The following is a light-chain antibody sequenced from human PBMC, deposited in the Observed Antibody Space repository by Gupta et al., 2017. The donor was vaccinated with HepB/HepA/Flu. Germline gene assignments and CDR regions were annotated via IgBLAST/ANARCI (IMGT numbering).Light chain of an antibody. CDR3: QQYGSSRT. V-gene: IGKV3-20*01. Sequence: EIVLTQSPGTLSLSPGERATLSCRASQSVSGTSLAWYQQKPGQAPRLLIYAASSRATGIPDRFSGSGSGTDFTLTISRLEPGDFAVNYCQQYGSSRTFGQGTKVEIK. CDR1: QSVSGTS. J-gene: IGKJ1*01. CDR2: AAS.